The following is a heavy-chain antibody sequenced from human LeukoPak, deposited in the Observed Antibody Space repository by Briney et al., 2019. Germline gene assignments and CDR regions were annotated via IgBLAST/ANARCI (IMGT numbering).Heavy chain of an antibody. CDR2: ISGSGGST. V-gene: IGHV3-23*01. J-gene: IGHJ3*02. CDR1: GFTFSSYA. Sequence: PGGSLRLSCAASGFTFSSYAMSWVRQAPGKGLEWVSAISGSGGSTYYADSVKGRFTISRDNSKNTLYLQMNSLRAEDTAVYYCAKGGAYYYDSSGCFSMWGQGTMVTVSS. D-gene: IGHD3-22*01. CDR3: AKGGAYYYDSSGCFSM.